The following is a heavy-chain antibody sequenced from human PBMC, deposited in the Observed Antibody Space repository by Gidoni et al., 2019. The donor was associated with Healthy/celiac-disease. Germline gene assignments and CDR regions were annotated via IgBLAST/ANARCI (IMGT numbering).Heavy chain of an antibody. CDR2: IIPIFGTA. CDR3: ARLRSGSGSYFDY. J-gene: IGHJ4*02. D-gene: IGHD3-10*01. V-gene: IGHV1-69*01. Sequence: QVQLVQSGAAVKKPGSSVKVSCKASVGPFSSYAISWVRQAPGQGLEWMGGIIPIFGTANYAQKFQGRVTITADESTSTAYMELSSLRSEDTAVYYCARLRSGSGSYFDYWGQGTLVTVSS. CDR1: VGPFSSYA.